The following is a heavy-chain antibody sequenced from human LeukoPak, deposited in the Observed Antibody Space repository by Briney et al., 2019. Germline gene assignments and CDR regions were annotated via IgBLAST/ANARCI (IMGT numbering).Heavy chain of an antibody. CDR2: TSGSGGST. V-gene: IGHV3-23*01. CDR1: GFSFSSYA. Sequence: PGGSLRLSCAASGFSFSSYAMSWVRQAPGKGLEWVSGTSGSGGSTYYADSVKGQFTISRDNSKSTLYLQMNSLRAEDTAVYYCAKFNANSSGYDFDYWGQGTLVTVSS. CDR3: AKFNANSSGYDFDY. D-gene: IGHD3-22*01. J-gene: IGHJ4*02.